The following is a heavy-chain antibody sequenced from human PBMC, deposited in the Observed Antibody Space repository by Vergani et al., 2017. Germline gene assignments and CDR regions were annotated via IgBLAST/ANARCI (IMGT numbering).Heavy chain of an antibody. CDR3: ANPYGDYDSDYYYYGMDV. CDR1: GFTFSSYG. V-gene: IGHV3-30*18. CDR2: ISYDGSNK. J-gene: IGHJ6*02. D-gene: IGHD4-17*01. Sequence: QVQLVESGGGVVQPGRSLRLSCAASGFTFSSYGMHWVRQAPGKGLEWVAVISYDGSNKYYADSVKGRFTISRDNSKNTLYLQMNSLRAEDTAVYYCANPYGDYDSDYYYYGMDVWGQGTTVTVSS.